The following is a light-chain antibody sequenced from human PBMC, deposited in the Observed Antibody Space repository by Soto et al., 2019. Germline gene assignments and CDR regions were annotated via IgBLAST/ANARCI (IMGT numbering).Light chain of an antibody. CDR2: EVN. Sequence: QSALTQPPSASGSPGQSVTISCTGTSSDVGGYNYVSWYQQHPGKAPQLMIYEVNKRPSGVPDRFSGSKSGNTASLTVSGLRAEDEADYYCSSYAGSNSRVFGRGTKVTVL. J-gene: IGLJ3*02. CDR3: SSYAGSNSRV. V-gene: IGLV2-8*01. CDR1: SSDVGGYNY.